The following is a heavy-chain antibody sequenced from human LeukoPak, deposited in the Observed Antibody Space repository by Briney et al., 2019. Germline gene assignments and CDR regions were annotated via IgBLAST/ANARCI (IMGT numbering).Heavy chain of an antibody. Sequence: PSETLSLTCTVSGGSISSYYWSWIRQPPGKGLEWIRYIYYSGSTNYNPSLKSRVTISVDTSKNQFSLKLSSVTAADTAVYYCARVHVGDVTSFGVVNPYYYSYYMDVWGPGTTVTVSS. CDR3: ARVHVGDVTSFGVVNPYYYSYYMDV. V-gene: IGHV4-59*01. J-gene: IGHJ6*03. D-gene: IGHD3-3*01. CDR1: GGSISSYY. CDR2: IYYSGST.